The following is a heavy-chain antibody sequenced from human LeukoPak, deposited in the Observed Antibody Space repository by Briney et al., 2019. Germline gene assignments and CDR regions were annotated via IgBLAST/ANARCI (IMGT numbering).Heavy chain of an antibody. J-gene: IGHJ4*02. D-gene: IGHD2-2*01. CDR3: ARYYCSSTSCYPRYYFDY. CDR2: INHSGST. CDR1: GGSFSGYY. V-gene: IGHV4-34*01. Sequence: PSETLSLTCAVYGGSFSGYYWSWIRQPPGKGLEWIGEINHSGSTNYNPSLKSRVTISVDTSKNQFSLKLSSVTAADTAVYYCARYYCSSTSCYPRYYFDYWGQGTLVTVSS.